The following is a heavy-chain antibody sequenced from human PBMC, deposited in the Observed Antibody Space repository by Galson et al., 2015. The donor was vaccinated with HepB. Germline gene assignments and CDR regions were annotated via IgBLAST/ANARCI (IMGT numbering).Heavy chain of an antibody. D-gene: IGHD5-24*01. CDR1: GFPFSIYS. CDR3: VRDHRWAFDY. V-gene: IGHV3-48*02. J-gene: IGHJ4*02. CDR2: ISNGATEM. Sequence: SLRLSCAASGFPFSIYSMNWVRQAPGKGLEWLSYISNGATEMFYGDSVRGRFTISRDDAQNSLYLQMNSLRDEDTAIYYCVRDHRWAFDYWGQGTLLAVSS.